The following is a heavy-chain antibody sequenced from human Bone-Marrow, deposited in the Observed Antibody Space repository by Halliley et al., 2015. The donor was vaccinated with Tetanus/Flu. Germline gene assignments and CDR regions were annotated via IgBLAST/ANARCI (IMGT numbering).Heavy chain of an antibody. J-gene: IGHJ4*02. CDR2: SEN. D-gene: IGHD3-10*01. Sequence: SENDYQDSGKGRFPISRDNARNLLYLQMNRLRVEDTAVYYCARDGSGSYYLTPFDHWGQGTLVTVSS. CDR3: ARDGSGSYYLTPFDH. V-gene: IGHV3-7*03.